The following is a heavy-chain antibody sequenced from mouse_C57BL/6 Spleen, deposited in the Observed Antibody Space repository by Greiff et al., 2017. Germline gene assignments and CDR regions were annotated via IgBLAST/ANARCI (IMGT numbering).Heavy chain of an antibody. Sequence: QVQLQQSGAELVRPGASVTLSCKASGYTFTDYEMHWVKQTPVHGLEWIGAIDPETGGTAYNQKFKGKAILTADKSSSTAYMELRSLTSEDSAVYYSTKDTTVVATDYAMDYWGQGTSVTVSS. V-gene: IGHV1-15*01. CDR2: IDPETGGT. D-gene: IGHD1-1*01. J-gene: IGHJ4*01. CDR3: TKDTTVVATDYAMDY. CDR1: GYTFTDYE.